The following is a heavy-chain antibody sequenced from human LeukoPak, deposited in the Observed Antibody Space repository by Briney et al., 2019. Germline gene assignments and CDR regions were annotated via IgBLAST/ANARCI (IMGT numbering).Heavy chain of an antibody. J-gene: IGHJ3*02. V-gene: IGHV3-7*01. CDR1: GITISSYW. Sequence: GGSLRLSCAAPGITISSYWMSWVRQAPGKGLEWVANIKEDGSEKYYVDSVKGRFTISRDDAKKSLYLQMNRLRAEDTAVYYCEAFYYDESGWGDASDMWGQGTMVTVSS. CDR2: IKEDGSEK. D-gene: IGHD3-16*01. CDR3: EAFYYDESGWGDASDM.